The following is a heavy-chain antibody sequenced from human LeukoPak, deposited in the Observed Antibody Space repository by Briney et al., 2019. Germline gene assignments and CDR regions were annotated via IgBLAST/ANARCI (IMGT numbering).Heavy chain of an antibody. CDR1: GQSIINNYY. CDR2: IHHSGNRFESGST. J-gene: IGHJ1*01. CDR3: ARNASSGFFNA. Sequence: PSETLSLTCTVSGQSIINNYYWGWIRQSPGKGLEWIGSIHHSGNRFESGSTHYNPPLRSRVTVSADTSKNEFSLTLRSVTAADTAVYFCARNASSGFFNAWGRGTLVTVSS. V-gene: IGHV4-38-2*02. D-gene: IGHD6-25*01.